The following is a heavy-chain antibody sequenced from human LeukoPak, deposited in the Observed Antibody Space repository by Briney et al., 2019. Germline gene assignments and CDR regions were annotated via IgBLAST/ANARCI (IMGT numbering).Heavy chain of an antibody. Sequence: GGSLRLSCAASGFTFSNYSMSWVRQAPGKGLKWVSSISTSSRYIYYKDSVRGRFTISRDDAKNSLYLEMNSLRAEDTAVYYCARADCSSSTCYLRRSWFDPWGQGTLVTVSS. CDR3: ARADCSSSTCYLRRSWFDP. CDR2: ISTSSRYI. J-gene: IGHJ5*02. D-gene: IGHD2-2*01. CDR1: GFTFSNYS. V-gene: IGHV3-21*01.